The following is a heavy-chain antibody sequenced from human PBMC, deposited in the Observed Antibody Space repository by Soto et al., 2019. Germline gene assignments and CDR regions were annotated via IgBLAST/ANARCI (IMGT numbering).Heavy chain of an antibody. J-gene: IGHJ2*01. CDR3: AHRRGRIITTSEGVYWYFDL. Sequence: QITLKESGPTLVKPTQTLTLTCTFSGFSLSTSGVSVGWIRQPPGKALEWLALIYWDDDKRYSPALKSRLTFTKETSKNPVDLTRPNMDPVDTATYYCAHRRGRIITTSEGVYWYFDLWGRGTLVTVSS. CDR1: GFSLSTSGVS. V-gene: IGHV2-5*02. D-gene: IGHD3-16*01. CDR2: IYWDDDK.